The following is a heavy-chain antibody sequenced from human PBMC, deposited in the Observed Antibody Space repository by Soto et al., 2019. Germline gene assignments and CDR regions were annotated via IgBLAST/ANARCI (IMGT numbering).Heavy chain of an antibody. CDR3: ARHGVWWLRSGGMDV. CDR1: GGSISSSSYY. J-gene: IGHJ6*02. CDR2: IYYSGST. D-gene: IGHD2-8*01. Sequence: PSETLSLTCTVSGGSISSSSYYWGWIRQPPGKGLEWIGTIYYSGSTYYIPSLKGRVTISVDTSKNQFSLKLSSVTAADTAVYYCARHGVWWLRSGGMDVWGQGTTVTVSS. V-gene: IGHV4-39*01.